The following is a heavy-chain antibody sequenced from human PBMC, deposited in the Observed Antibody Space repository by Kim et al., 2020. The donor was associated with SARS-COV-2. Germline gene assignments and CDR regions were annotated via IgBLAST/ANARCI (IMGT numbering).Heavy chain of an antibody. CDR2: ISGSGGST. D-gene: IGHD2-2*01. Sequence: GGSLRLSCAASGFSFSSYAMSWVRQAPGKGLEWVSAISGSGGSTYYADSVKGRFTISRDHSKNTLYLQMNSLRAEDTAVYYCANLPVVGYCSSTSCYVPNWGQGTLVTFSS. J-gene: IGHJ4*02. CDR3: ANLPVVGYCSSTSCYVPN. V-gene: IGHV3-23*01. CDR1: GFSFSSYA.